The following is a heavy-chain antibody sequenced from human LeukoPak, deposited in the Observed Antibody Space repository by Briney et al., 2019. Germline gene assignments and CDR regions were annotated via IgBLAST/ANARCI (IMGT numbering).Heavy chain of an antibody. CDR1: GGSISSYY. D-gene: IGHD6-6*01. Sequence: SETLSLTCTVSGGSISSYYWSWIRQPPGEGLEWIGYIYYSVSTKYNPSLKSRVTISVDTSKNQFSLKLSSVTAADTAVYYCARVRIAARPFFDYWGQGTLVTVSS. J-gene: IGHJ4*02. CDR2: IYYSVST. V-gene: IGHV4-59*01. CDR3: ARVRIAARPFFDY.